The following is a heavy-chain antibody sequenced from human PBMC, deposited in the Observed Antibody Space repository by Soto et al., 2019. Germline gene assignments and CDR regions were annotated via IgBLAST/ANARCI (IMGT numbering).Heavy chain of an antibody. V-gene: IGHV3-30*18. J-gene: IGHJ6*02. CDR1: GFTFSSYG. Sequence: GGSLRLSCAASGFTFSSYGMHWVRQAPGKGLEWVAVISYDGSNKYYADSVKGRFTISRDNSRNTLYLQMNSLRAEDTAGYYCAKDFHAMDLDYDYGMDVWGQGTTVTVSS. D-gene: IGHD5-18*01. CDR2: ISYDGSNK. CDR3: AKDFHAMDLDYDYGMDV.